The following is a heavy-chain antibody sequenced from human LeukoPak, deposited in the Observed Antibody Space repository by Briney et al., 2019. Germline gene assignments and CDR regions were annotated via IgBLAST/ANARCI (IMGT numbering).Heavy chain of an antibody. J-gene: IGHJ4*02. Sequence: SEALSLTCAVYGGSFSGYYWSWIRQPPGKGLEWIGEINHSGSTNYNPSLKSRVTISVDTSKNQFSLKLSPVTAADTAVYYCARVGYSGSYFINLSFDYWGQGTLVTVSS. CDR2: INHSGST. CDR1: GGSFSGYY. V-gene: IGHV4-34*01. D-gene: IGHD1-26*01. CDR3: ARVGYSGSYFINLSFDY.